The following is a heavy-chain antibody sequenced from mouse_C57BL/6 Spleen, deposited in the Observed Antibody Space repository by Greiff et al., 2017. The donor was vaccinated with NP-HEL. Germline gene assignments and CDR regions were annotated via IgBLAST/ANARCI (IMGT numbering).Heavy chain of an antibody. J-gene: IGHJ4*01. CDR3: ARQGSSGYPYYYAMDY. CDR1: GYTFTSYW. V-gene: IGHV1-64*01. CDR2: IHPNSGST. D-gene: IGHD3-2*02. Sequence: QVQLQQPGAELVKPGASVKLSCKASGYTFTSYWMHWVKQRPGQGLEWIGMIHPNSGSTNYNEKFKSKATLTVDKSSSTAYMQLSSLTSEDSAVYYGARQGSSGYPYYYAMDYWGQGTSVTVSS.